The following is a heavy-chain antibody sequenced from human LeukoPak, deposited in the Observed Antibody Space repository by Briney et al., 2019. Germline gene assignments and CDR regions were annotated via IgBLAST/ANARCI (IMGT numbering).Heavy chain of an antibody. Sequence: ASVKVSCKASEYTFTDNYMHWVRQAPGQGLEWMGWINPNSGGTNYAQKFQGRVTMTRDTSINTAYMDLSSLTSDDTAVYFCARGRSVNYFGQDYWGQGTLVTVSS. CDR1: EYTFTDNY. CDR2: INPNSGGT. CDR3: ARGRSVNYFGQDY. D-gene: IGHD3-10*01. V-gene: IGHV1-2*02. J-gene: IGHJ4*02.